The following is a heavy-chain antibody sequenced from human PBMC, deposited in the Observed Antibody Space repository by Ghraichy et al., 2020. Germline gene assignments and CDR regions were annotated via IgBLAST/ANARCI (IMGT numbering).Heavy chain of an antibody. CDR2: ITRSSSFK. V-gene: IGHV3-21*05. Sequence: GGSLRLSCEGSGLSDYSMNWVRQSPGKGLEWVSYITRSSSFKSYADSVKGRFTISRDNAHNSLYLQMNSLRDEDTAVYYCARGSSVVRFYYYDGMDVGPRDHGHRLL. CDR1: GLSDYS. D-gene: IGHD4-23*01. CDR3: ARGSSVVRFYYYDGMDV. J-gene: IGHJ6*02.